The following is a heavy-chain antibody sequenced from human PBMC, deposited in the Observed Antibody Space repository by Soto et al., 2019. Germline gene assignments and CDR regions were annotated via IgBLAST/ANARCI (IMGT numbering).Heavy chain of an antibody. V-gene: IGHV1-8*01. J-gene: IGHJ3*02. Sequence: XSVKVSFNASGYTFTSYDINLVRQATGQGLEWMGWMNPNSGNTGYAQKFQGRVTMTRNTSISTAYMELRSLRSEDTAVYYCARRADVDAFDIWGQGTMVTVSS. CDR1: GYTFTSYD. CDR2: MNPNSGNT. CDR3: ARRADVDAFDI.